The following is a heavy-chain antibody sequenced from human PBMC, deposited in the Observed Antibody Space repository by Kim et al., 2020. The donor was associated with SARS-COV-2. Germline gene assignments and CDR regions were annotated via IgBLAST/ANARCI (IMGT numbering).Heavy chain of an antibody. CDR2: ISSSGSTI. D-gene: IGHD4-17*01. CDR1: GFTFSDYY. J-gene: IGHJ6*02. V-gene: IGHV3-11*01. Sequence: GGSLRLSCAASGFTFSDYYMSWIRQAPGKGLEWVSYISSSGSTIYYADSVTGRFTISSDNAKNSLYLQMNSLRAEDTAVYYGASVMTTVTRGDYYGMDVWGQVTTVPVP. CDR3: ASVMTTVTRGDYYGMDV.